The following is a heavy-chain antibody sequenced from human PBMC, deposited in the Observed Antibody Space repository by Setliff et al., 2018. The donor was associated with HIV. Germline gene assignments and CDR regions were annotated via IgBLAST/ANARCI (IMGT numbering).Heavy chain of an antibody. V-gene: IGHV3-64D*08. D-gene: IGHD6-13*01. Sequence: PGGSLRLSCSGSGFVFGTYALHWVRQAPGKGLQYISAITSDGNNTYYADSVKGRFTISRDNSKKTLFPQMDSLRIDDTAIYYCVKERWSTRYFDLWGRGSLVTVS. J-gene: IGHJ2*01. CDR1: GFVFGTYA. CDR3: VKERWSTRYFDL. CDR2: ITSDGNNT.